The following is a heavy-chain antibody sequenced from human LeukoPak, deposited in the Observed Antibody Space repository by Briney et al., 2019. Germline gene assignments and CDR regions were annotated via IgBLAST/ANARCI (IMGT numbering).Heavy chain of an antibody. CDR1: GGSIRSSSYY. CDR3: ARGRRYSSSWSKTLFDY. Sequence: SETLSLTCTVSGGSIRSSSYYWGCIRQPPGKGLEWIGSISYSGTTYYNPSLKSRVIISVDTSKNQFSLKLSSVTAADTAVYYCARGRRYSSSWSKTLFDYWGQGTLVTVSS. D-gene: IGHD6-13*01. J-gene: IGHJ4*02. CDR2: ISYSGTT. V-gene: IGHV4-39*01.